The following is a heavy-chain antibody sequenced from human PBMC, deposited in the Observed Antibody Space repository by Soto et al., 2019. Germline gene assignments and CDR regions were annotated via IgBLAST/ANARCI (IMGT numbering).Heavy chain of an antibody. CDR2: ISAYNGNT. CDR1: GYTFTSYG. CDR3: ARCIDHGDSAGFDY. J-gene: IGHJ4*02. D-gene: IGHD4-17*01. Sequence: QVQLVQSGAEVKKPGASVKVSCKASGYTFTSYGISWVRQAPGQGLEWMGWISAYNGNTNYAQKLQGRVTMTTDTPMGTADMGLRSPRADDPAVYYCARCIDHGDSAGFDYWGPGTLVPVSS. V-gene: IGHV1-18*01.